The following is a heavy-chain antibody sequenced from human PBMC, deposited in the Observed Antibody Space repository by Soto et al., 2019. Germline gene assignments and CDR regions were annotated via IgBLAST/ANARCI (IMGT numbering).Heavy chain of an antibody. J-gene: IGHJ5*02. CDR2: IYYSGNT. Sequence: SETLSLTCAVFGGSISSGGYYWSWIRQPPGKGLEWIGCIYYSGNTYYNPSLKRRFSISVDTSKNQFSLKLSSVTAADTAVYYCARSVFPWGQGTLVTVSS. CDR3: ARSVFP. CDR1: GGSISSGGYY. V-gene: IGHV4-31*11.